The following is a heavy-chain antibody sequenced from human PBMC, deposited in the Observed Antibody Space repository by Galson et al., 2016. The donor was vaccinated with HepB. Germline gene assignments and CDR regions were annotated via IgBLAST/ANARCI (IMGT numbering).Heavy chain of an antibody. CDR1: GFTFNNYA. Sequence: SLRLSCAASGFTFNNYAMRWVRQAPGKGLEWVSTIGGGGSTFYVDSVKGRFTISRDNSKNTLWLQMNNLRADDTAFYYCAKGYCSGNNCLGNHFHYWGRGTLVTVSS. V-gene: IGHV3-23*01. CDR2: IGGGGST. CDR3: AKGYCSGNNCLGNHFHY. D-gene: IGHD2-2*01. J-gene: IGHJ4*02.